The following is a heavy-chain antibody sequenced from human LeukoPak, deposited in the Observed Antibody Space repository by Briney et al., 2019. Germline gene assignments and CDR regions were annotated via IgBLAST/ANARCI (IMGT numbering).Heavy chain of an antibody. V-gene: IGHV3-74*01. CDR1: GFTLNNYW. CDR3: ARDRIAAPGLDP. J-gene: IGHJ5*02. CDR2: INPDGSST. Sequence: GSLRLSCAASGFTLNNYWIHWVRQAPGKGLVWVSRINPDGSSTTYADSVKGRFTISRDNAKNTLYLQMNSLRAEDTAVYYCARDRIAAPGLDPWGQGTLVTVSS. D-gene: IGHD6-13*01.